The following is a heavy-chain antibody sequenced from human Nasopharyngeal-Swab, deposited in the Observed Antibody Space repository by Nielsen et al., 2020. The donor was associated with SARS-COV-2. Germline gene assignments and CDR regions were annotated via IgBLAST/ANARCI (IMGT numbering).Heavy chain of an antibody. CDR3: ASGGYDFWSGYPSDY. CDR1: GSTFSDYC. V-gene: IGHV3-11*04. D-gene: IGHD3-3*01. Sequence: GESLKISCAASGSTFSDYCMSWIRQAPGKGLEWVSHISTTGSSKYYADSLKGRFTISRDNDKNSLYLQMNSLRADDTAVYYCASGGYDFWSGYPSDYWGLGTLVTVSS. J-gene: IGHJ4*02. CDR2: ISTTGSSK.